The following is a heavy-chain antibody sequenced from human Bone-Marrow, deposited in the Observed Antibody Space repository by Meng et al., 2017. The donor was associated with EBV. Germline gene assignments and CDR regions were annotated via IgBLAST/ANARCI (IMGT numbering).Heavy chain of an antibody. CDR3: VRNYYGSGTYGDY. J-gene: IGHJ4*02. V-gene: IGHV3-30-3*01. CDR2: ISYDADDK. D-gene: IGHD3-10*01. CDR1: GFAFSPFA. Sequence: VESGGGGVRPRRCVTRSFASSGFAFSPFAMHWVRQTPGKGLEWVAAISYDADDKFYADSVKGRFTISRDNSKNTLYLQMDSLRTEDTAVYYCVRNYYGSGTYGDYWGQGTLVTVSS.